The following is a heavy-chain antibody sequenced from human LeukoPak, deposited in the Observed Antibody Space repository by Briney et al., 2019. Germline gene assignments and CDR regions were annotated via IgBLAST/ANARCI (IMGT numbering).Heavy chain of an antibody. CDR1: GGSISSYY. V-gene: IGHV4-59*08. J-gene: IGHJ6*02. CDR3: ARLPMIVAPRFYYYYGMDV. Sequence: SETLSLTCTVSGGSISSYYWSWIRQPPGKGLEWIGYIYSSGSTNYNPSLKSRVTISVDTSKNQFSLKLSSVTAADTAVYYCARLPMIVAPRFYYYYGMDVWGQGTTVTASS. CDR2: IYSSGST. D-gene: IGHD3-22*01.